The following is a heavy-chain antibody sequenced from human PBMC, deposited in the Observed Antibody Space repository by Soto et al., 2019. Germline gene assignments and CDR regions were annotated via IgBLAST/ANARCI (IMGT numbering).Heavy chain of an antibody. CDR3: VHPRSTVQIPPT. CDR1: GFTFSMFS. Sequence: GALRLSCSASGFTFSMFSMHWVRQAPGKGLEYVSGISSNGDSTYYADSVKGRFTISRDNSRNTLYLQMSSLRAVDTAVYYCVHPRSTVQIPPTWGQGTLVTVSS. J-gene: IGHJ5*02. CDR2: ISSNGDST. V-gene: IGHV3-64D*06. D-gene: IGHD4-17*01.